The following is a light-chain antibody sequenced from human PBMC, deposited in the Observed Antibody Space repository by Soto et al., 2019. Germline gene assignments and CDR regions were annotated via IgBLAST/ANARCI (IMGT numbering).Light chain of an antibody. CDR2: EVY. V-gene: IGLV2-8*01. Sequence: QSVPTQPPSASGSPGQSVTFSCTGTSSDVGGYNYVSWYQQYPGKAPKLMIYEVYKRHSGVPDRFSGSKSGNTASLTVSGLKPEDEADYYCSAYAGSSTWVFGGGTKLTVL. CDR1: SSDVGGYNY. J-gene: IGLJ2*01. CDR3: SAYAGSSTWV.